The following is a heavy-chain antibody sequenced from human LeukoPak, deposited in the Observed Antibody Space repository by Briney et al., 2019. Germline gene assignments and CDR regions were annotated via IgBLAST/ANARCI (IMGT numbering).Heavy chain of an antibody. V-gene: IGHV3-23*01. CDR1: GFTFSDFA. D-gene: IGHD6-13*01. Sequence: GGSLRLSCAASGFTFSDFAMIWVRQPPGKGLEWVSSTFQGGGEIHYADSVKGRFTISRDNSKNTLYLQMNSLRAEDTAIYYCAKPARVGAVDYWGQGTLVTVSS. CDR3: AKPARVGAVDY. CDR2: TFQGGGEI. J-gene: IGHJ4*02.